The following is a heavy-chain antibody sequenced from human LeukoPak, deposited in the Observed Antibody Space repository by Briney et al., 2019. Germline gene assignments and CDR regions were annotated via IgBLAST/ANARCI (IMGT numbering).Heavy chain of an antibody. V-gene: IGHV4-59*08. CDR2: VYSSGYT. D-gene: IGHD3-3*01. CDR1: GGSIGNYC. CDR3: ARLTRFASGVLNPLDS. Sequence: SETLSLTCTVSGGSIGNYCWSWIRQPPGKGLDRIGYVYSSGYTNYNPSLKSRVTISVDTSNNQFSLRLSSVTATDTAVYYCARLTRFASGVLNPLDSWGQGTLVTVSS. J-gene: IGHJ4*02.